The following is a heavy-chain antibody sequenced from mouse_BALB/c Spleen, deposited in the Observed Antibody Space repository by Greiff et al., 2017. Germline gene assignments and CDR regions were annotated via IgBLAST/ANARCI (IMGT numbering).Heavy chain of an antibody. V-gene: IGHV5-9-4*01. J-gene: IGHJ3*01. CDR3: ARGDYGNYPFAY. CDR1: GFTFSSYA. CDR2: ISSGGSYT. D-gene: IGHD2-1*01. Sequence: EVKLVESGGGLVKPGGSLKLSCAASGFTFSSYAMSWVRQSPEKRLEWVAEISSGGSYTYYPDTVTGRFTISRDNAKNTLYLEMSSLRSEDTAMYYCARGDYGNYPFAYGGQGTLVTVSA.